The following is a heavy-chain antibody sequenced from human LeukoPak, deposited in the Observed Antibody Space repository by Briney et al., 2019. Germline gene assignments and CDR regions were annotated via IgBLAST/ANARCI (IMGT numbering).Heavy chain of an antibody. V-gene: IGHV3-48*01. CDR1: GFTFSRYS. CDR2: ISSTSKTI. J-gene: IGHJ6*04. D-gene: IGHD3-10*02. Sequence: GGSLRLSCAASGFTFSRYSMNWVRQVPGKGLEWISYISSTSKTIYYANSLKGRFTISRDNADNSLFLQINSLRAEDTAVYYCAELGITMIGGVWGKGTTVTISS. CDR3: AELGITMIGGV.